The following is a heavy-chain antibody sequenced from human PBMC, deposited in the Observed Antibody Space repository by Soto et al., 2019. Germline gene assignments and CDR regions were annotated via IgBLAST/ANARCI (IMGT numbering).Heavy chain of an antibody. CDR2: SSGSGGST. CDR3: GRGFSAGKGSPPDF. D-gene: IGHD6-13*01. Sequence: AGSLTLSCASSGFALFSFSMICYGHPQGKGLDWVSASSGSGGSTYSADSVNGRFTISRDKSKTTLYLQMSILRAEETVVYYWGRGFSAGKGSPPDFWGQGSLVTVSS. V-gene: IGHV3-23*01. J-gene: IGHJ4*02. CDR1: GFALFSFS.